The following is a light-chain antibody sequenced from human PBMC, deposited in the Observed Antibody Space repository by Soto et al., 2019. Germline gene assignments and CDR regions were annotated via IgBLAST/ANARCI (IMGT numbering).Light chain of an antibody. J-gene: IGLJ3*02. CDR2: SHN. CDR3: AAWDASLNGGV. Sequence: QSVLTQPPSASGTPGQRVTISCSGSSSNIGSNTVNWYQQLPGTAPKLLIYSHNQRPSGVPDRFSGSKSGTSASLAISGLQSEDEADYYCAAWDASLNGGVFGGGTKLTVL. V-gene: IGLV1-44*01. CDR1: SSNIGSNT.